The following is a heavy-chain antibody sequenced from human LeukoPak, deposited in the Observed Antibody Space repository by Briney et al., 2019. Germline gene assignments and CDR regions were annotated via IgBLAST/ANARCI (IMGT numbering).Heavy chain of an antibody. D-gene: IGHD1-1*01. Sequence: PGGSLRLSCAASGFNLYNFAMSWVPQAPGEGLEWVSALIGRGGSTYYANSVKGRLTSSKDNCKSTLYLQMNSLRAEDTAVYYCVNYNWNDGRYYYGKDVWGQGTTVSVSS. CDR3: VNYNWNDGRYYYGKDV. CDR2: LIGRGGST. CDR1: GFNLYNFA. V-gene: IGHV3-23*01. J-gene: IGHJ6*02.